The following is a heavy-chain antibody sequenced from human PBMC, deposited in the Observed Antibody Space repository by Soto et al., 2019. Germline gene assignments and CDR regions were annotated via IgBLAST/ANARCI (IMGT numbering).Heavy chain of an antibody. Sequence: SETLSLTCTVSGGSISSSSYYWGWIRQPPGKGLEWIGSIYYSGTTYYNPSLKSRVTISVDTSRNHFSLKLTSVTAADTAVYYCARRGGERIYYFYYGLDVWGQGTTVTVSS. V-gene: IGHV4-39*02. CDR3: ARRGGERIYYFYYGLDV. CDR1: GGSISSSSYY. CDR2: IYYSGTT. D-gene: IGHD2-15*01. J-gene: IGHJ6*02.